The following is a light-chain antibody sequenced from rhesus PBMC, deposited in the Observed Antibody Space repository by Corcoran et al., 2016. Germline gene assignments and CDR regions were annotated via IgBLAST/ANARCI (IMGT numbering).Light chain of an antibody. CDR3: WLYYSGAQLV. J-gene: IGLJ6*01. V-gene: IGLV7-88*01. CDR1: AGAVTGSHY. CDR2: DTT. Sequence: QAVVTQEPSLTVSPGGTVTLTCGSSAGAVTGSHYPYWFQQKPGQAPRTLIYDTTNKLSWTPARFSGSLLGGKAALTLSGAQPEDEAEYYCWLYYSGAQLVFGSGTKLIVL.